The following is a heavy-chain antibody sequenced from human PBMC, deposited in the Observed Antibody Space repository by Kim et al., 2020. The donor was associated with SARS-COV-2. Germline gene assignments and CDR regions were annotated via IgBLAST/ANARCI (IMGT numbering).Heavy chain of an antibody. CDR3: ARDRWGGSLDI. V-gene: IGHV3-48*02. J-gene: IGHJ3*02. CDR1: GFTFSAYD. CDR2: ITKTSTTI. D-gene: IGHD3-16*01. Sequence: GGSLRLSCATSGFTFSAYDMNWVRQAPGKGLEWLSFITKTSTTIYYADSVEGRFTISRDNGRNALYLQMNSLRDEDTAVYYCARDRWGGSLDIWGQGTMV.